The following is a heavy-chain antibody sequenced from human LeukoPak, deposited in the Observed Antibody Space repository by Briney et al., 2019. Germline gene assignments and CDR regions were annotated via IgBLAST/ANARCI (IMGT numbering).Heavy chain of an antibody. J-gene: IGHJ4*02. D-gene: IGHD2-21*02. CDR3: ASDRRRGDWVRVADD. CDR2: ICYDGNT. V-gene: IGHV4-39*01. CDR1: GGSVSSSGYC. Sequence: SQTLSLTCTVSGGSVSSSGYCWGWIRQSPVKGLEWVGLICYDGNTYYNPSLESRVTVSVDSSKNQFSLELTSVTAADTAVYYCASDRRRGDWVRVADDWGQGTLVIVSS.